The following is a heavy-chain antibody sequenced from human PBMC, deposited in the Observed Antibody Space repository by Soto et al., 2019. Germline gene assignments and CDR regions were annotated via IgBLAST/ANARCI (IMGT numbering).Heavy chain of an antibody. D-gene: IGHD4-17*01. J-gene: IGHJ4*02. CDR1: GGSISSSNC. CDR2: IYHSGST. CDR3: ARASTTVTTLDY. Sequence: SETLSLTCAVSGGSISSSNCWSWVRQPPGKGLEWIGYIYHSGSTYYNPSLKSRVTISVDRSKNQFSLKLSSVTAADTAVYYCARASTTVTTLDYWGQGTLVTVSS. V-gene: IGHV4-4*02.